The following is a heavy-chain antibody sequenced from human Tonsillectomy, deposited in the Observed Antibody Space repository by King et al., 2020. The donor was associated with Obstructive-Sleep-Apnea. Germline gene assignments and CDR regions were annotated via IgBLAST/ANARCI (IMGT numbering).Heavy chain of an antibody. CDR3: ARDSSGDSSGYYYHYYGLDV. Sequence: QLQESGPGLVKPSQTLSLTCTVSGGSISSGGYYWSWIRQHPGKGLEWIGYIYYSGNTHYNPSLKSRVTISVDTSKNHFSLKLSSVTAADTAGYYCARDSSGDSSGYYYHYYGLDVWGQGTTVTVSS. D-gene: IGHD3-22*01. V-gene: IGHV4-31*03. CDR1: GGSISSGGYY. CDR2: IYYSGNT. J-gene: IGHJ6*02.